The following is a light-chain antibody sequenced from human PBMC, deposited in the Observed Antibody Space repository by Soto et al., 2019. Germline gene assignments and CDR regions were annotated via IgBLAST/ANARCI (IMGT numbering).Light chain of an antibody. CDR2: SND. J-gene: IGLJ3*02. CDR1: SSNIGSNT. CDR3: AVWDDSLNGPV. V-gene: IGLV1-44*01. Sequence: QLVLTQPPSVSGTPGQRVTISCSGSSSNIGSNTVNWYQQLPGTAPKLLIYSNDQRPSGVPDRFSDSKSGTSGSLAISGLQSEDEADYYCAVWDDSLNGPVFGGGTKLTVL.